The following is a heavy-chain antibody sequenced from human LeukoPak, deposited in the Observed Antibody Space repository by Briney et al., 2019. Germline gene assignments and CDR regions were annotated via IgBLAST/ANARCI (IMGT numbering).Heavy chain of an antibody. V-gene: IGHV1-69*06. CDR1: GGTFSSYA. Sequence: SVKVSCKASGGTFSSYAISWVRQAPGQGLEWMGGIINMFGTTNYAQKFQGRVTITADKSTSIAYMDLSSLRSEDTAVYYCARGGADDYGDDPEALDIWGQGTMVTVSS. D-gene: IGHD4-17*01. CDR2: IINMFGTT. CDR3: ARGGADDYGDDPEALDI. J-gene: IGHJ3*02.